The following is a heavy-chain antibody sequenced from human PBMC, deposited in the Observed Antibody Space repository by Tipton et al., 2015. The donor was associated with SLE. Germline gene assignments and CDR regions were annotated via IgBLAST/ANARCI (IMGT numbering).Heavy chain of an antibody. Sequence: TLSLTCAVYGGSFSGYYWSWIRQPPGKGLEWIGYVSDSGSTNYNPSLKSRVTISLDASKNQFSLRLSSVTAADTAVYYCARLIAAAGLVDYWGQGTLVTVSS. D-gene: IGHD6-13*01. CDR3: ARLIAAAGLVDY. J-gene: IGHJ4*02. V-gene: IGHV4-59*01. CDR1: GGSFSGYY. CDR2: VSDSGST.